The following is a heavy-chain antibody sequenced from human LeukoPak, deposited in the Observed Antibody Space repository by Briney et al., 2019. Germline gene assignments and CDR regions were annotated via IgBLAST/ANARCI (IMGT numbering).Heavy chain of an antibody. CDR1: GYTFTSYY. Sequence: GASVKVSCKASGYTFTSYYMHWVRQAPGQGLEWMGIINPSGGSTSYAQKFQGRVTMTRDTSTSTVYMELSSLRSEDTAAYYCARDLRAHYYDSSGYLSYWGQGTLVTVSS. CDR2: INPSGGST. D-gene: IGHD3-22*01. V-gene: IGHV1-46*01. CDR3: ARDLRAHYYDSSGYLSY. J-gene: IGHJ4*02.